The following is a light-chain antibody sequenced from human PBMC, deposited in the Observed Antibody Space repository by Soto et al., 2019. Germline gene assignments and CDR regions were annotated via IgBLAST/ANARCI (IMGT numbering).Light chain of an antibody. CDR2: AAS. CDR1: QSITNH. V-gene: IGKV1-39*01. J-gene: IGKJ3*01. CDR3: QQTHKTPFT. Sequence: DIQMTQSPSSLSASVGDRVIITCRTSQSITNHLNWYQQKPGKAPKLLIYAASSLQDGVPPRFTGSGSGTDFALTISSLQPEDFATYYCQQTHKTPFTFGPETKVDIK.